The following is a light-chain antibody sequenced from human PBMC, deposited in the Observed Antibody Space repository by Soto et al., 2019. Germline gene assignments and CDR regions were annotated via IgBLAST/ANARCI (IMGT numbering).Light chain of an antibody. J-gene: IGKJ4*01. CDR2: DAS. CDR3: QQRSNWPSLT. Sequence: EIVLTQSPATLSLSPGERATLSCRASQSVSSYLAWYQQKPGQAPRLLIYDASNMATGIPARFSGSGSGTDLPRTISSLEPEDFAVYYCQQRSNWPSLTFGGGTKVQIK. CDR1: QSVSSY. V-gene: IGKV3-11*01.